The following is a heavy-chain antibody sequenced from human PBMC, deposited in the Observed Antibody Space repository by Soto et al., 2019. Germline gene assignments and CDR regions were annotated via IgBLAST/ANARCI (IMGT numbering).Heavy chain of an antibody. CDR3: ARVAPEGLRLGVGAFDI. V-gene: IGHV4-4*02. Sequence: SETLSLTCAVSGGSISSSNWWSWVRQPPGKGLEWIGEIYHSGSTNYNPSLKSRVTISVDKSKNQFSLKLSSVTAADTAVYYCARVAPEGLRLGVGAFDIRGQATMVTVSS. CDR1: GGSISSSNW. CDR2: IYHSGST. D-gene: IGHD3-3*01. J-gene: IGHJ3*02.